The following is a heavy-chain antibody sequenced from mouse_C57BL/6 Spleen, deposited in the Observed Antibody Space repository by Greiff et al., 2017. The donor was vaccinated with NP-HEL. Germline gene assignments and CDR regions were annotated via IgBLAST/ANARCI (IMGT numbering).Heavy chain of an antibody. CDR1: GYTFTSYW. J-gene: IGHJ4*01. CDR2: IYPGSGST. Sequence: QVQLQQPGAELVKPGASVKMSCKASGYTFTSYWITWVKQRPGQGLEWIGDIYPGSGSTNYNEKFKSKATLTVDTSSSTAYMQLSSLTSEDAAVYYCAIYYEYDDGYYYAMDYWGQGTSVTVSS. V-gene: IGHV1-55*01. D-gene: IGHD2-4*01. CDR3: AIYYEYDDGYYYAMDY.